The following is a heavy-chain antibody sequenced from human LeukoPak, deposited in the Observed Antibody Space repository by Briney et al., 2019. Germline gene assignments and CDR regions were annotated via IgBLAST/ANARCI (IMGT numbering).Heavy chain of an antibody. CDR1: GFTFDDYA. Sequence: GGSLRLSCAASGFTFDDYAMHWVRQAPGKGLEWVSGISWNSGSIGYADSVKGRFTISRDNAKNSLYLQMNSLRAEDTALYYCAKGRGFGSIQLWLGDYWGQGTLVTVSA. CDR2: ISWNSGSI. CDR3: AKGRGFGSIQLWLGDY. D-gene: IGHD5-18*01. V-gene: IGHV3-9*01. J-gene: IGHJ4*02.